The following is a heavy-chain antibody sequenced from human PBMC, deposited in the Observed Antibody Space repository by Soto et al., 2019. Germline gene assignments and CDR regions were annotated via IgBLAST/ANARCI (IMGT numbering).Heavy chain of an antibody. V-gene: IGHV3-30-3*01. J-gene: IGHJ4*02. CDR3: GRSLAVAGSGPDY. D-gene: IGHD6-19*01. CDR2: ISYDGNNK. Sequence: VQLVESGGGVIQPGRSLRLSCAVSGFTFSSYAMHWVRRAPGKGLEWVTVISYDGNNKYYADSVKGRFTISRDNSKNTLYLQMDSLTAEDTAVYYCGRSLAVAGSGPDYWGQGTLVTVSS. CDR1: GFTFSSYA.